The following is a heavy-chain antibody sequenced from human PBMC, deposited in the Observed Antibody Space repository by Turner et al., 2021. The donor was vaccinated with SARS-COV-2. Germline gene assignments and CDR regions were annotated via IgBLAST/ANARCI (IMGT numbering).Heavy chain of an antibody. CDR1: GFTFSSYG. V-gene: IGHV3-30*18. CDR2: ISYDGSNK. Sequence: QVQLVESGGGVVQPGRSLRLSCAASGFTFSSYGMHWVRQAPGKGLEWVAVISYDGSNKYYADSVKGRFTISRDNSKNTLYLQMNSPRAEDTAVYYCAKVSPNRGLRPYYYYYGMDVWGQGTTVTVSS. CDR3: AKVSPNRGLRPYYYYYGMDV. J-gene: IGHJ6*02. D-gene: IGHD5-12*01.